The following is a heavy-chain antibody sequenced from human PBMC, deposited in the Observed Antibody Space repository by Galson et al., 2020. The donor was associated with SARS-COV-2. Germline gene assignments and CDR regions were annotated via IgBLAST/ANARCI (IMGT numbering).Heavy chain of an antibody. CDR3: AFTQKRSSGYLRWGFFQH. V-gene: IGHV3-11*01. Sequence: GGSLRLSCAASGFTFSDYYMSWIRQAPGKGLEWVSYISSSGSTIYYADSVKGRFTISRDNAKNSLYLQMNSLRAEDTAVYYCAFTQKRSSGYLRWGFFQHWGQGTLVTVSS. D-gene: IGHD6-19*01. J-gene: IGHJ1*01. CDR1: GFTFSDYY. CDR2: ISSSGSTI.